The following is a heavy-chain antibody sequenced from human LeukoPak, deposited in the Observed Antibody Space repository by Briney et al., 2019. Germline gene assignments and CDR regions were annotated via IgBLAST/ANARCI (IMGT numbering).Heavy chain of an antibody. Sequence: GASVKVSCKASGYSFTSYYMLWVRQAPGQGLEWMGIINPSGGSTSYAQKFQGRVTMTRDTYISTAYMELSRLRSDDTAVYYCARVLRYFDWSAGDYWGQGTLVTVSS. J-gene: IGHJ4*02. CDR3: ARVLRYFDWSAGDY. V-gene: IGHV1-46*01. CDR1: GYSFTSYY. CDR2: INPSGGST. D-gene: IGHD3-9*01.